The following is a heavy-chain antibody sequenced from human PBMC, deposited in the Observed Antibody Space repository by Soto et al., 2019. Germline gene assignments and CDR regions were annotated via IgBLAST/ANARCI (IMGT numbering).Heavy chain of an antibody. CDR3: ARVPWFGVVIIRPFWFDY. Sequence: ASVKVSCKASGDTFTSYGISCVRQAPGQGLEWMGWISAYNGNTNYAQKLQGRVTMTTDTSTSTAYMELRSLRSEDTAVYYCARVPWFGVVIIRPFWFDYWGQGTLVTVSS. D-gene: IGHD3-3*01. V-gene: IGHV1-18*01. J-gene: IGHJ4*02. CDR2: ISAYNGNT. CDR1: GDTFTSYG.